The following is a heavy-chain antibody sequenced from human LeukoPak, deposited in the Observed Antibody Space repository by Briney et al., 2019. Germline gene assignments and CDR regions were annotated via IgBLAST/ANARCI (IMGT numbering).Heavy chain of an antibody. D-gene: IGHD6-13*01. Sequence: PGGSLKLSFEPSGFPSSGIPISWFPKPPAKGREGWEILSYDGSNKYYADSVKGRFTISRDNSKNTLFLQMNNLRAEDTAVFYCARGNVPTNVAAVGFDYWGQGTLVTVSS. V-gene: IGHV3-30*04. CDR1: GFPSSGIP. J-gene: IGHJ4*02. CDR3: ARGNVPTNVAAVGFDY. CDR2: LSYDGSNK.